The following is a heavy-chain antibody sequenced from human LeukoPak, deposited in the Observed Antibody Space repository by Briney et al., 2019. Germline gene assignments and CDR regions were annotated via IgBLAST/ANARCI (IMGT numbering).Heavy chain of an antibody. CDR3: AGARVRGILGSSGPDSDY. J-gene: IGHJ4*02. V-gene: IGHV3-21*01. Sequence: GGSLRLSCAASGFTFSSYSMNWVRQAPGKGLGWVSSISSSSSYIYYADSVKGRFTISRDNAKNSLYLQMNSLRAEDTAVYYCAGARVRGILGSSGPDSDYWGQGTLVTVSS. CDR1: GFTFSSYS. CDR2: ISSSSSYI. D-gene: IGHD3-22*01.